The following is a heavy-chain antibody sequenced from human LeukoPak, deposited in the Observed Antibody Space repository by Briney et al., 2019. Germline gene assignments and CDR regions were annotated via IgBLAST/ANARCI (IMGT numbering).Heavy chain of an antibody. D-gene: IGHD1-26*01. V-gene: IGHV3-21*06. CDR2: ISGSSSYI. CDR3: ARAVWELRSSAYFDH. Sequence: GGSLRLSCAASGFTFSSYNMNWVRQAPGKGLEWVSSISGSSSYIYYADSVKGRFTISRDNAKSSLYLQMNSLRDEDTAIYFCARAVWELRSSAYFDHWGQGTLVTVSS. CDR1: GFTFSSYN. J-gene: IGHJ4*02.